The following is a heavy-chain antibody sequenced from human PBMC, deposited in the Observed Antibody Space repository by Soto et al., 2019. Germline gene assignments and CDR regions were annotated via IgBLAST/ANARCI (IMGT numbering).Heavy chain of an antibody. V-gene: IGHV6-1*01. J-gene: IGHJ4*02. CDR1: GDSVSSNSFA. Sequence: SQTLSLTFAISGDSVSSNSFAWNCIRQSPSRGLEWLGRTYYKSKWYNDYAVSVKSRITINPDTSKNQFSLQLNSVTPEDTAVYYCARDTPAKGSYFDYWGQGTLVTVSS. CDR3: ARDTPAKGSYFDY. D-gene: IGHD1-26*01. CDR2: TYYKSKWYN.